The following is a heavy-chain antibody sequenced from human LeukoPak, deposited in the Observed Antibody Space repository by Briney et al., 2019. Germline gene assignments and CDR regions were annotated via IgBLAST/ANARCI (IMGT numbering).Heavy chain of an antibody. CDR1: GFSLSTSGMR. V-gene: IGHV2-70*04. CDR3: ARMTMVRGVLVFDP. D-gene: IGHD3-10*01. J-gene: IGHJ5*02. CDR2: IDWDDDK. Sequence: SGPALVKPTQTLTLTCTFSGFSLSTSGMRVSWIRQSPGKALEWLARIDWDDDKFYSTSLKTRLTISKDTSKNQVVLTMTNMDPVDTATYYCARMTMVRGVLVFDPWGQGTLVTVSS.